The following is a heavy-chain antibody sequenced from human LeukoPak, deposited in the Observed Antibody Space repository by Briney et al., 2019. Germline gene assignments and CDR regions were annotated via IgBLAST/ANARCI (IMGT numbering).Heavy chain of an antibody. D-gene: IGHD1-26*01. CDR1: GFTFSSHS. V-gene: IGHV3-23*01. J-gene: IGHJ4*02. CDR3: AKRGAEVGATVAPGDY. Sequence: GGSLRLSCAASGFTFSSHSMNWVRQAPGKGLEWVSAISGSGGSTYYADSVKGRFTISRDNSKNTLYLQMNSLRAEDTAVYYCAKRGAEVGATVAPGDYWGQGTLVTVSS. CDR2: ISGSGGST.